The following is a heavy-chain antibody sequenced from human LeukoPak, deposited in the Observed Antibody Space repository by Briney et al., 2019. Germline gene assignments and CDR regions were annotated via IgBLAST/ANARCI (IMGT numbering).Heavy chain of an antibody. CDR2: INQDGSEK. J-gene: IGHJ4*02. CDR3: ARTGFAYSSSWYYPDY. Sequence: GGSLRLSCAASGFTFSSYWMSWVRQAPGKGLEWVANINQDGSEKYYVDSVKGRFTISRDNAKNSLYLQMNSLRAEDTAVYYCARTGFAYSSSWYYPDYWGQGTLVTVSS. CDR1: GFTFSSYW. V-gene: IGHV3-7*01. D-gene: IGHD6-13*01.